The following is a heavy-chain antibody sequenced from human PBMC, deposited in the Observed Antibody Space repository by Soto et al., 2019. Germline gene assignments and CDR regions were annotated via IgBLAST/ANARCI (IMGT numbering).Heavy chain of an antibody. J-gene: IGHJ4*02. CDR1: GGTSTRYA. CDR3: NRGSEYDFWSGYL. CDR2: IVPMVGTS. Sequence: QERLVQSGAEVRKPGSSVKVSCKVTGGTSTRYAINWVRQAPGQGLEWMGGIVPMVGTSKYAQKFQGRVKIPADTSTNIAYMELRSLRSEDTAVYYCNRGSEYDFWSGYLWGQGTLVSVSS. V-gene: IGHV1-69*06. D-gene: IGHD3-3*01.